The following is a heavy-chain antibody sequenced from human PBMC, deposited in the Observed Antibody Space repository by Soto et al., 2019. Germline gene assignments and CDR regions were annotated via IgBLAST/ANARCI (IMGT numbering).Heavy chain of an antibody. CDR1: GGSISSGDYY. J-gene: IGHJ5*02. Sequence: SETLSLTCTVSGGSISSGDYYWSWIRQPPGKGLEWIGYIYYSGSTYYNPSLKSRVTISVDTSKNQFSLKLSSVTAADTAVYYCARAMSMVRGVIIKGWFDPWGQGTLVTVSS. V-gene: IGHV4-30-4*01. CDR3: ARAMSMVRGVIIKGWFDP. CDR2: IYYSGST. D-gene: IGHD3-10*01.